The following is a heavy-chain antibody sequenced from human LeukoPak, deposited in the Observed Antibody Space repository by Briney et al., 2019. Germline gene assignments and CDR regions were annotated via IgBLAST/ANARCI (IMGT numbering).Heavy chain of an antibody. V-gene: IGHV1-2*02. CDR2: INPNSGGT. J-gene: IGHJ3*02. Sequence: GASVKVSCKASGYTFTGYYINWVRQAPGQGLEWMGWINPNSGGTNYARKFQGRVTMTRDTSTSTAYMELSRLRSDDTAVYYCAREAPLYCSSTSCYKAFDIWGQGTMVTVSS. CDR1: GYTFTGYY. CDR3: AREAPLYCSSTSCYKAFDI. D-gene: IGHD2-2*02.